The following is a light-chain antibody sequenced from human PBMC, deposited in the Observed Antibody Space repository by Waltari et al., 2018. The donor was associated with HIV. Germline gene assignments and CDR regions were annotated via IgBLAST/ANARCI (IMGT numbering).Light chain of an antibody. CDR1: SSDVGCYNL. CDR3: CSYAGSSTSYVV. Sequence: QSALTQPASVSGSPGQSLTLSCPGTSSDVGCYNLVPWYQQHPGNAPKLMIYEVSKRPSGVSNRFSGSKSGNTASLTISGLQAEDEADYYCCSYAGSSTSYVVFGGGTKLTVL. J-gene: IGLJ2*01. CDR2: EVS. V-gene: IGLV2-23*02.